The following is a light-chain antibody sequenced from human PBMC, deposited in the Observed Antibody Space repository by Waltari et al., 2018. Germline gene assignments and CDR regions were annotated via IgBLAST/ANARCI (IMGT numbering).Light chain of an antibody. CDR1: QSVNKNY. J-gene: IGKJ4*01. Sequence: EVVLTQSPGTLSLSPGERATLSCRTSQSVNKNYLAWYQQKPGQAPRLLIYGASSRATGSPDRFSGSGSGTDFTLAISRLEPEDFAVYYCQQYGSSLLTFGGGTKVEIK. CDR2: GAS. V-gene: IGKV3-20*01. CDR3: QQYGSSLLT.